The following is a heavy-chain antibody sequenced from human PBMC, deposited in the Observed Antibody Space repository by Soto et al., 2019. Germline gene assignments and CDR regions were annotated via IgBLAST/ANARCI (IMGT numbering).Heavy chain of an antibody. Sequence: GGSLRLSCSASGFTFSSYPMHWVRQAPGMGLEYLSVISSNGGTTNYADSVKGRFTISRDNSRNTLYLQMSSLRVEDTAVYYCVKSRRGAMVSGTGFDYWGQGTLVTVSS. CDR1: GFTFSSYP. D-gene: IGHD5-18*01. CDR3: VKSRRGAMVSGTGFDY. V-gene: IGHV3-64D*08. J-gene: IGHJ4*02. CDR2: ISSNGGTT.